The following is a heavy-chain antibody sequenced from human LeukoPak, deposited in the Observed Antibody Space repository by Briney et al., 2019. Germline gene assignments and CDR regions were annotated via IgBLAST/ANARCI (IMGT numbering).Heavy chain of an antibody. CDR3: ARDRTYRGNSGFDY. CDR2: IYSSGST. V-gene: IGHV4-4*07. J-gene: IGHJ4*02. CDR1: GGSISSYY. Sequence: SETLSLTCTVSGGSISSYYWSWIRQPAGKGLEWIGRIYSSGSTNYNPSLKSRVTMSVDTSKSQFSLKLSSVTAADTAVYYCARDRTYRGNSGFDYWGQGTLVTVSS. D-gene: IGHD4-23*01.